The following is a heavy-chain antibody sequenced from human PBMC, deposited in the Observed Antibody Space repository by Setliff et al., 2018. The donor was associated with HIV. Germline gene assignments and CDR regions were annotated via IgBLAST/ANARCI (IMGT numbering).Heavy chain of an antibody. CDR3: ARDVAVAATEF. Sequence: PGGSLRLFCVASGFTFSTYWMIWVRQAPGKGLEWVANIDQDGSEKNYVDSVKGRFTISRDNAENTLYLQMNSLRAEDTAVYYCARDVAVAATEFWGQGIQVTVSS. J-gene: IGHJ4*02. CDR2: IDQDGSEK. CDR1: GFTFSTYW. V-gene: IGHV3-7*03. D-gene: IGHD6-19*01.